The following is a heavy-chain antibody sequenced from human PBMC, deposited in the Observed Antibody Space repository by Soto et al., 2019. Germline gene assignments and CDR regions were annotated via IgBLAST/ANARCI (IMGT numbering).Heavy chain of an antibody. CDR3: SGDKRGCSSGSCYSFDS. CDR2: IRSKAYGATT. D-gene: IGHD2-15*01. J-gene: IGHJ4*02. CDR1: GFTFGDYA. V-gene: IGHV3-49*03. Sequence: GGSVRLSCAVSGFTFGDYAMSWFRQAPGKGLEWVGFIRSKAYGATTEYAASVRGRVTISRDDSKSIAYLQMNSLKTEDTAVYYCSGDKRGCSSGSCYSFDSWGQGTLVTVSS.